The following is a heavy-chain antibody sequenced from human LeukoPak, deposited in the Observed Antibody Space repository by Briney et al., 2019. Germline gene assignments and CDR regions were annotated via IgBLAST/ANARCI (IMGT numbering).Heavy chain of an antibody. J-gene: IGHJ5*02. V-gene: IGHV3-30*04. CDR2: ISYCGSSK. CDR3: ARDVGWFGEIWFDP. CDR1: RFTFSIYA. D-gene: IGHD3-10*01. Sequence: GGSLTLFCAASRFTFSIYAMLWVREAPGKGLEGVAVISYCGSSKYYAHSVKGRVTIPRDNYKNTLYLQMNSLRAQDTALYYCARDVGWFGEIWFDPCSQETLVTVSS.